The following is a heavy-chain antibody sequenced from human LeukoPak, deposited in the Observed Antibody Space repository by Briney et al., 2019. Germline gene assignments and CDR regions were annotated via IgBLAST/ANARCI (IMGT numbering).Heavy chain of an antibody. J-gene: IGHJ4*02. CDR2: ISVYNANR. V-gene: IGHV1-18*01. Sequence: ASVKVSCKASDYTFTMYGVYWVRQAPGQGLEWMGWISVYNANRNYAEKLQGRVTMTTDTSTDTAYMELRSLRSDDTAVYYCARGPRHYFGAGSAPLDFDYWGQGTLVTVSS. CDR1: DYTFTMYG. D-gene: IGHD3-10*01. CDR3: ARGPRHYFGAGSAPLDFDY.